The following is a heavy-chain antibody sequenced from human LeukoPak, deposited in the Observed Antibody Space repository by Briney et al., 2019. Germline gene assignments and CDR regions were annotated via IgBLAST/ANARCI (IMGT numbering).Heavy chain of an antibody. CDR2: IYYSGST. V-gene: IGHV4-30-4*08. J-gene: IGHJ4*02. CDR1: GGSISSGDYY. Sequence: SETLSLTCTVSGGSISSGDYYWSWIRQPPGKGLEWIGYIYYSGSTYYNPSLKSRVTISVDTSENQFSLKLSSVTTADTAVYYCARGLLDYYDSSGYYYPYWGQGTLATVSS. D-gene: IGHD3-22*01. CDR3: ARGLLDYYDSSGYYYPY.